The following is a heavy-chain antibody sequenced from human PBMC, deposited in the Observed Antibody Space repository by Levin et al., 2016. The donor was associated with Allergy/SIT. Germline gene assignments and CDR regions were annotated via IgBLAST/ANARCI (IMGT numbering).Heavy chain of an antibody. V-gene: IGHV4-39*07. CDR1: GGSISSSSYY. J-gene: IGHJ6*02. CDR3: ARDESDYGRGMDV. D-gene: IGHD4/OR15-4a*01. Sequence: SETLSLTCTVSGGSISSSSYYWGWIRQPPGKGLEWIGSIYYSGSTYYNPSLKSRVTISVDTSKNQFSLKLNSVTAADTAVYYCARDESDYGRGMDVWGQGTTVTVSS. CDR2: IYYSGST.